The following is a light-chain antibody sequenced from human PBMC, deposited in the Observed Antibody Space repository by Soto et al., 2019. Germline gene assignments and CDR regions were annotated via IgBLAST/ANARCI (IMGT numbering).Light chain of an antibody. J-gene: IGKJ1*01. Sequence: EIVMTQSPATLSVSPGERATLSCRASQSVRSNLAWYQQKPGQAPRLLIYGASTKATGIPARFSGSGSGTECTLTISSLQSEDVAVYYCQQYNNWPRTVGQGTKVEIK. CDR1: QSVRSN. V-gene: IGKV3-15*01. CDR2: GAS. CDR3: QQYNNWPRT.